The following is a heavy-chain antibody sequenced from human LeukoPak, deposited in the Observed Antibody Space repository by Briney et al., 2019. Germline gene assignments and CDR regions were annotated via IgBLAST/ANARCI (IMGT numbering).Heavy chain of an antibody. Sequence: SETLSLTCAVSGGSISSSNWWSWVRQSPGKGLEWIGEIYHSGSTKYNPSLKNRVTISVDKSKNQFSLRLNSVTAADTAVYYCAKGYYSGSGRYYFDFWGQGTLVTVSS. V-gene: IGHV4-4*02. CDR2: IYHSGST. J-gene: IGHJ4*02. D-gene: IGHD3-10*01. CDR3: AKGYYSGSGRYYFDF. CDR1: GGSISSSNW.